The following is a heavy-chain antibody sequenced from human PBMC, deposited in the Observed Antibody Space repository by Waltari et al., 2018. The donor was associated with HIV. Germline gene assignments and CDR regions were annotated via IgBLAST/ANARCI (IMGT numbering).Heavy chain of an antibody. CDR1: GFTFADYA. Sequence: EVLLVESGGGLVQPGGSLRLSCAASGFTFADYAMYWVRQGPGRGLEGVSSISGNSGTIGYADSVKGRFTISRDNAKNSLSLQMNSLRPGDTALYYCAKVGMTAVTSYAIDIWGQGTMVTVSS. D-gene: IGHD4-17*01. CDR2: ISGNSGTI. J-gene: IGHJ3*02. V-gene: IGHV3-9*01. CDR3: AKVGMTAVTSYAIDI.